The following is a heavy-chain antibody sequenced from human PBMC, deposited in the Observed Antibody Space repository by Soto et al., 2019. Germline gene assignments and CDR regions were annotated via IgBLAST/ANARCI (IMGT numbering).Heavy chain of an antibody. J-gene: IGHJ3*02. D-gene: IGHD2-21*01. Sequence: EVQLVESGGGLVQPGGSLRLSCVASGFTFSTYWMHWVRQVPGKGLVWVSRINSDGSTTSYADSVKGRFIISRDNANNTLYLQMSSLRAADTAVYYCARRDGDKGGAYDSWGQGTKVTLSS. CDR2: INSDGSTT. CDR3: ARRDGDKGGAYDS. CDR1: GFTFSTYW. V-gene: IGHV3-74*01.